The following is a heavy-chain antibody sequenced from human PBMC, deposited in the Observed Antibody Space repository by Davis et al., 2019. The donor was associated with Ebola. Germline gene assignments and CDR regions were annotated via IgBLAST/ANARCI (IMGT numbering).Heavy chain of an antibody. CDR3: LGAFNI. CDR1: GFTFSSYW. Sequence: GESLKISCAASGFTFSSYWMHWVRQAPGKGLVWVSRIKTDGSSTSYADSVKGRFTISRDNAKNTLYLQMNSLRAEDTAVYYCLGAFNIWGRGTMVTVSS. CDR2: IKTDGSST. V-gene: IGHV3-74*01. J-gene: IGHJ3*02.